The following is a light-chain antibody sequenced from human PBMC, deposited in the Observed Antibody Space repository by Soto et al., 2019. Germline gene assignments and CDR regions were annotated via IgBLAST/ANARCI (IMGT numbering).Light chain of an antibody. CDR2: DVS. Sequence: QSALTQPASVSGSPGQSITISCTGNSSDDGGYNYVSWYQQHPGKAPKFMIYDVSNRPSGVSNRFSGSKSGNTASLTISGLQAEDEADYYCSSYTTSNTRQIVFGTGTKLTVL. CDR1: SSDDGGYNY. J-gene: IGLJ1*01. V-gene: IGLV2-14*01. CDR3: SSYTTSNTRQIV.